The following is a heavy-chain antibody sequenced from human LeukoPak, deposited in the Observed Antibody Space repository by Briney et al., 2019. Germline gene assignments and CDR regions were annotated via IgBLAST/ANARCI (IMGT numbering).Heavy chain of an antibody. CDR2: IWYDGSNK. J-gene: IGHJ4*02. CDR3: ARTIAVAGPYYFDY. CDR1: GFTFSRSG. V-gene: IGHV3-33*01. D-gene: IGHD6-19*01. Sequence: GGALRLSCAASGFTFSRSGMHWVRQAPGKGLEWVAVIWYDGSNKYYAESVKGRFTISRDNSKNTLFLQMNSLRGDDTAVYYCARTIAVAGPYYFDYWGQGTLVTVSS.